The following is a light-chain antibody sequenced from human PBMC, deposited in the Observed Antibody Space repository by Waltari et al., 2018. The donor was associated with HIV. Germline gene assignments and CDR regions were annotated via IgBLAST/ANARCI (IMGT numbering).Light chain of an antibody. V-gene: IGLV2-14*03. CDR2: DVT. J-gene: IGLJ3*02. CDR3: TSFTTTTAWV. CDR1: SSDIGGYDY. Sequence: QSALIQPASVSGSLGQSITFSCTGTSSDIGGYDYVSWYQQHPGEAPKIIIYDVTNRPSGISDRFSGSKSGDTASLTISGLQAEDEADYYCTSFTTTTAWVFGGGTKLTVL.